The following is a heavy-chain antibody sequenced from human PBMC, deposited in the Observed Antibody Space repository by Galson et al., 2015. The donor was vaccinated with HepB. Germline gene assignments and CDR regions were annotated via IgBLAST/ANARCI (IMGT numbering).Heavy chain of an antibody. Sequence: CAISGDSVSSNSAAWNWIRQSPSRGLEWLGRTYYRSKWYNDYAVSVKSRITINPDTSKNQFSLQLNSVTPEDTAVYYCARDGGYYGSGSLDYWGQGTLVTVSS. J-gene: IGHJ4*02. CDR2: TYYRSKWYN. CDR1: GDSVSSNSAA. V-gene: IGHV6-1*01. CDR3: ARDGGYYGSGSLDY. D-gene: IGHD3-10*01.